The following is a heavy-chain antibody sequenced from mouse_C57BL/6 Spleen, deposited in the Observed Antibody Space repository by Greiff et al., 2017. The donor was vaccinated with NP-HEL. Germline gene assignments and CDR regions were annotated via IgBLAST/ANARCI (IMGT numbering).Heavy chain of an antibody. CDR1: GYTFTSYT. D-gene: IGHD2-4*01. V-gene: IGHV1-4*01. J-gene: IGHJ3*01. CDR2: INPSSGYT. Sequence: VKLQESGAELARPGASVKMSCKASGYTFTSYTMHWVKQRPGQGLEWIGYINPSSGYTKYNQKFKDKATLTADKSSSTAYMQLSSLTSEDSAVYYCARGYDYDLAWFAYWGQGTLVTVSA. CDR3: ARGYDYDLAWFAY.